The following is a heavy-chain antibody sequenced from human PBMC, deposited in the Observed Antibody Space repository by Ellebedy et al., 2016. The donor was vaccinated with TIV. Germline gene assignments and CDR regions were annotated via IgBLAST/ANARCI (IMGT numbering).Heavy chain of an antibody. V-gene: IGHV4-59*01. CDR2: IYYSGST. D-gene: IGHD5-12*01. CDR1: DGAISTYY. J-gene: IGHJ3*02. Sequence: MPSETLSLTCTVSDGAISTYYWSWSRQPPGKGLEWIGYIYYSGSTNYNPSLKSRATISADTSKNQFSLKLSSVTAADTAVYFCARGYTIWGQGTMVTVSS. CDR3: ARGYTI.